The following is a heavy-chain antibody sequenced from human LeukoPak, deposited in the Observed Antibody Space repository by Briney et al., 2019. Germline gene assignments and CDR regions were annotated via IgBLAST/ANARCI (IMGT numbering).Heavy chain of an antibody. CDR3: ARDIESRSTLLNWFDP. CDR1: GYSISSGYY. CDR2: IYYSGST. J-gene: IGHJ5*02. Sequence: PSETLSLTCTVSGYSISSGYYWGWIRQPPGKGLEWIGYIYYSGSTNYNPSLKSRVTISVDTSKNQFSLKLSSVTAADTAVYYCARDIESRSTLLNWFDPWGQGTLVTVSS. V-gene: IGHV4-38-2*02. D-gene: IGHD3-16*02.